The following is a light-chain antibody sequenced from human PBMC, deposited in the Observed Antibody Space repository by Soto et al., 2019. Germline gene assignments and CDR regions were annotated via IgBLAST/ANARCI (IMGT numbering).Light chain of an antibody. V-gene: IGKV3-15*01. Sequence: EIVMTQSPATLSVSPGERATLSCRASQSISTKLAWYQQKPGQAPRLLIYGASTRATGVPARFSGSGSGTEFTLTISSLQSEDFAVYYCQQSKTWSTTFGQGTKVEIK. CDR2: GAS. CDR3: QQSKTWSTT. J-gene: IGKJ1*01. CDR1: QSISTK.